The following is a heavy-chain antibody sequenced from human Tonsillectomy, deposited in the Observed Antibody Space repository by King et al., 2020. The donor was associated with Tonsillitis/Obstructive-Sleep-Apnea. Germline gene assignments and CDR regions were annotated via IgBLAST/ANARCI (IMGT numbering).Heavy chain of an antibody. Sequence: EQLVQSGAEVKKPGESLKISCKGSGYTFTNYWIGWVRQMPGKGLEWIGVIYPGDSDTRYSPSFQGHVTMSADKSNSTAYLQWSTLKASETAMYYCARWQFYTAMATYYFDYWGQGALVTVSS. CDR2: IYPGDSDT. CDR3: ARWQFYTAMATYYFDY. CDR1: GYTFTNYW. V-gene: IGHV5-51*01. D-gene: IGHD5-18*01. J-gene: IGHJ4*02.